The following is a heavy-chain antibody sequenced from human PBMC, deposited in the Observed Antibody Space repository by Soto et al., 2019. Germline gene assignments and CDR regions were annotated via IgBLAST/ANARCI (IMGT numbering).Heavy chain of an antibody. D-gene: IGHD6-13*01. J-gene: IGHJ5*02. CDR1: GFSLSNAGLG. CDR2: IFSNDEK. V-gene: IGHV2-26*01. Sequence: QVTVKESGPVLVKPTETLTLTCTVSGFSLSNAGLGVSWIRQPPGKALEWLAHIFSNDEKSYSTSLKSRLTISXHXXKSQMVLIITIMDPVDTATYYCASAYSTSWYWFDPWGQGTQVTVSS. CDR3: ASAYSTSWYWFDP.